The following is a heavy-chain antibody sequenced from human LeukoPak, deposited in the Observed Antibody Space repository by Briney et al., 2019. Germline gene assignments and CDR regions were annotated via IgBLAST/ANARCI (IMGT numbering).Heavy chain of an antibody. V-gene: IGHV4-39*01. CDR3: ASPLGPYYYASSPLGAFDI. D-gene: IGHD3-22*01. CDR1: GGSISSSSYY. CDR2: IYYSGST. J-gene: IGHJ3*02. Sequence: SETLSLTCTVSGGSISSSSYYWGWIRQPPGKGLEWIGSIYYSGSTYYNPSLKSRVTISVDTSKNQFSLKLSSVTAADTAVYYCASPLGPYYYASSPLGAFDIWGQGTMVTVSS.